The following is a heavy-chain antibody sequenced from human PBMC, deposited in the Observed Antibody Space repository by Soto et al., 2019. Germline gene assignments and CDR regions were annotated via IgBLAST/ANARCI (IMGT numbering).Heavy chain of an antibody. V-gene: IGHV3-30*18. Sequence: GGSLRLSCAASGFTFSSYGMHWVRQAPGKGLEWVAVISYDGSNKYYADSVKGRFTISRDNSKNTLYLQMNSLRAEDTAVYYCAKDLAGYSGYDPSYYYYYMDVWGKGTTVTVSS. J-gene: IGHJ6*03. CDR1: GFTFSSYG. CDR2: ISYDGSNK. CDR3: AKDLAGYSGYDPSYYYYYMDV. D-gene: IGHD5-12*01.